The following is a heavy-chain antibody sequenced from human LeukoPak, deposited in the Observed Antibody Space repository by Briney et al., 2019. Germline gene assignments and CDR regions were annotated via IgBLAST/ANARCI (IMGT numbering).Heavy chain of an antibody. CDR2: ISYDGGKE. J-gene: IGHJ4*02. V-gene: IGHV3-30*18. Sequence: GRSLRLSCAASGFTFSSFGMHWVRQAPGKGLEWVAVISYDGGKEYYSDSVKGRFTVSRDNSKNTLYLQMNSLRPEDTAVYYCAKDRITMLRGVIDYWGQGTLVTVSS. CDR3: AKDRITMLRGVIDY. D-gene: IGHD3-10*01. CDR1: GFTFSSFG.